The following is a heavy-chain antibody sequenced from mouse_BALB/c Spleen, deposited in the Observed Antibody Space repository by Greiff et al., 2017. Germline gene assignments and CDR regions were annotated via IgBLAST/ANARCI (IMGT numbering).Heavy chain of an antibody. CDR1: GFTFSSYG. V-gene: IGHV5-6*01. D-gene: IGHD1-1*01. CDR2: ISSGGSYT. CDR3: ARLYYGSSYRFAY. J-gene: IGHJ3*01. Sequence: EVQRVESGGDLVKPGGSLKLSCAASGFTFSSYGMSWVRQTPDKRLEWVATISSGGSYTYYPDSVKGRFTISRDNAKNTLYLQMSSLKSEDTAMYYCARLYYGSSYRFAYWGQGTLVTVSA.